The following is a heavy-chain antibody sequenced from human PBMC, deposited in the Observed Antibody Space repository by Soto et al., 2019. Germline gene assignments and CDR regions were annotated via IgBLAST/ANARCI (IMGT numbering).Heavy chain of an antibody. D-gene: IGHD3-9*01. Sequence: ASVKVSCKASGGTFSSYAISWVRQAPGQGLEWMGGIIPIFGTANYAQKFQGRVTITADESTSTAYMELSSLRSGDTAVYYCARTGDILAGSNRHAFDIWGQGTMVTVSS. CDR2: IIPIFGTA. V-gene: IGHV1-69*13. CDR1: GGTFSSYA. CDR3: ARTGDILAGSNRHAFDI. J-gene: IGHJ3*02.